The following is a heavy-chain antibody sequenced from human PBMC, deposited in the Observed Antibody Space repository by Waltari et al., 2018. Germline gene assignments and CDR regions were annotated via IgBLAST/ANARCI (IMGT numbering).Heavy chain of an antibody. Sequence: QLQLQESGPGPVKPSATLSLTCTVSGGSIRRSSYYWGWIRQPPGKGLEWIGSIYYSGSTYYNPSLKSRVTISVDTSKNQFSLKLSSVTAADTAVYYCASQQLVLRGPFDYWGQGTLVTVSA. D-gene: IGHD6-13*01. CDR1: GGSIRRSSYY. CDR2: IYYSGST. V-gene: IGHV4-39*01. J-gene: IGHJ4*02. CDR3: ASQQLVLRGPFDY.